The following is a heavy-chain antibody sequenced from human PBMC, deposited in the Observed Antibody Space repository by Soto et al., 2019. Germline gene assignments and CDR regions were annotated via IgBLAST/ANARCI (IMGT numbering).Heavy chain of an antibody. D-gene: IGHD2-8*01. J-gene: IGHJ5*02. Sequence: SETLSLTCAVSSGSISSSNWWSWVRQPPGKGLEWIGEIYHSGSTNYNPSLKSRVTISVDTSKNQFSLKLSSVTAADTAVYYCARVAPYCTNGVCYTKFGHGAQGWFDPWGQGTLVTVSS. CDR3: ARVAPYCTNGVCYTKFGHGAQGWFDP. CDR2: IYHSGST. CDR1: SGSISSSNW. V-gene: IGHV4-4*02.